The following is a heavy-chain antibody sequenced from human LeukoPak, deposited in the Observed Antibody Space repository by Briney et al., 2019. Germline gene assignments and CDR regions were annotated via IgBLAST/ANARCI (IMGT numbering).Heavy chain of an antibody. V-gene: IGHV3-7*04. CDR3: ARNVWNWFDP. J-gene: IGHJ5*02. CDR1: GFTFSNSW. Sequence: GGSLRLSCAASGFTFSNSWMTWVRQAPGKGLEWVANIKHDGSEKYFVDSLEGRFTISRDNAKNSLYLQMNSLRAEDTAVYYCARNVWNWFDPWAREPWSPSPQ. CDR2: IKHDGSEK. D-gene: IGHD2-21*01.